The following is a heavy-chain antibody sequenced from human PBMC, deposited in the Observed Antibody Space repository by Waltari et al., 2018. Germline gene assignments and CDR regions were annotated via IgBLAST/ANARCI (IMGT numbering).Heavy chain of an antibody. V-gene: IGHV1-69*13. Sequence: QVQLVQSGAEVKKPGSSVKVSCKASGGTFSSYAISWVRQAPGQGLEWMGGIIPIFCTANYAQKFQGRVTITADESTSTAYMEMSSLRSEDTAVYYCARSIGVYDFWSGSTYFDYWGQGTLVTVSS. J-gene: IGHJ4*02. D-gene: IGHD3-3*01. CDR3: ARSIGVYDFWSGSTYFDY. CDR2: IIPIFCTA. CDR1: GGTFSSYA.